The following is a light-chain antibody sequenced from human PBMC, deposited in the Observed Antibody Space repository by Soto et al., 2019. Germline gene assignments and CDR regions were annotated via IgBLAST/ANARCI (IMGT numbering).Light chain of an antibody. CDR1: SSDLDGFHS. V-gene: IGLV2-14*03. CDR3: NLHISRNTYV. CDR2: DVS. J-gene: IGLJ1*01. Sequence: QSALTQPASVSGSPGQSITISCTGTSSDLDGFHSVSWYQHHPGKAPKLMIFDVSYRSSGASDRFSGSRSDNTASLTISGLQAEDEADYYCNLHISRNTYVFGTGTKLTVL.